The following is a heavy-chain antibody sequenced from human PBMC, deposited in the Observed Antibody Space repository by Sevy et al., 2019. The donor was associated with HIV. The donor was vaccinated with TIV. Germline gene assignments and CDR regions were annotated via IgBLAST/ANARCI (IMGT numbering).Heavy chain of an antibody. CDR1: GFTFSSYA. CDR3: ARDLHLTYVPLTYWFDP. D-gene: IGHD3-16*01. Sequence: GGSLRLSCAASGFTFSSYAMHWVRQAPGKGLEWVAVISYDGSNKYYADSVKGRFTISRDNSKNTLYLQMNSLIADDTAVYYCARDLHLTYVPLTYWFDPWGQGTLVTVSS. J-gene: IGHJ5*02. V-gene: IGHV3-30-3*01. CDR2: ISYDGSNK.